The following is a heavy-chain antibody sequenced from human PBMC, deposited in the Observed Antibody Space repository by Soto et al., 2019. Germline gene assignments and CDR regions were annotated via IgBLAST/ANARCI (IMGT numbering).Heavy chain of an antibody. CDR1: GFTFSSYA. Sequence: EVQLLESGGGLVQPGGSLRLSCAASGFTFSSYAMSWVRQAPGKGLEWVSAISGSGGSTYYADSVKGRFTISRDNSKNTLYLQMNSLRAEDTAVYYCARRTVTTPLIYYYYYMDVWGKGTTVTVSS. V-gene: IGHV3-23*01. CDR3: ARRTVTTPLIYYYYYMDV. J-gene: IGHJ6*03. D-gene: IGHD4-17*01. CDR2: ISGSGGST.